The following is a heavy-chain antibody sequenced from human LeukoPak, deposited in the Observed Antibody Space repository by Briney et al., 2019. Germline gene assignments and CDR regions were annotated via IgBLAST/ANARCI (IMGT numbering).Heavy chain of an antibody. J-gene: IGHJ4*02. D-gene: IGHD1-26*01. Sequence: GGSLRLSCAASGFTFSSYAMSWVRQAPGKGLEWVSAISGSGGSTYYADPVKGRFTISRDNSKNTLYLQMNSLRAEDTAVYYCAKSSGSYQDVDYWGQGTLVTVSS. CDR2: ISGSGGST. CDR1: GFTFSSYA. CDR3: AKSSGSYQDVDY. V-gene: IGHV3-23*01.